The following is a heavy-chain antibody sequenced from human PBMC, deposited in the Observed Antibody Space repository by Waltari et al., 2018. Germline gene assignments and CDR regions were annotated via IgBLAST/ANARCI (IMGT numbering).Heavy chain of an antibody. J-gene: IGHJ4*02. CDR1: GFTFDHYA. D-gene: IGHD6-19*01. V-gene: IGHV3-9*01. Sequence: EVQLVESGGGSVQPGGSLRPSCAPAGFTFDHYAMHWVRQVPGKGLEWVLGISWNSGSVDYADSVKGRFTISRDNAKNSVHLQMYNLRTEDTGLYYCAKDNEQWPHAFDHWGQGTPVTVSS. CDR2: ISWNSGSV. CDR3: AKDNEQWPHAFDH.